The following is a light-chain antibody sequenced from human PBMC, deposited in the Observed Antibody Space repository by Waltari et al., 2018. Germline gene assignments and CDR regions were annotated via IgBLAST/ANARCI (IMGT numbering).Light chain of an antibody. CDR3: AAWDDSLRGSYV. V-gene: IGLV1-44*01. J-gene: IGLJ1*01. Sequence: QSVLPQPPSASGTPGQRVTISCSGSYSNIGSNTVNWYQQLPGTSPTLLIYNNNLRPSGVPDRFAGSKSGTSASLAITGLQSEDEADYYCAAWDDSLRGSYVFGTGTKVTVL. CDR2: NNN. CDR1: YSNIGSNT.